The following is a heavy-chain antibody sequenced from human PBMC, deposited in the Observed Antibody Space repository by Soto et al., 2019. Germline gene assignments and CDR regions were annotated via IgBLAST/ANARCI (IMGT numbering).Heavy chain of an antibody. D-gene: IGHD1-26*01. CDR1: GGSFSGYY. CDR3: ARARHLHSGSYYYYYYYGMDV. J-gene: IGHJ6*02. V-gene: IGHV4-34*01. Sequence: SETLSLTCAVYGGSFSGYYWSWIRQPPGKGLEWIGEINHSGSTNYNPSLKSRVTISVDTSKNQFSLKLSSVTAADTAVYYCARARHLHSGSYYYYYYYGMDVWGQGTTVTVSS. CDR2: INHSGST.